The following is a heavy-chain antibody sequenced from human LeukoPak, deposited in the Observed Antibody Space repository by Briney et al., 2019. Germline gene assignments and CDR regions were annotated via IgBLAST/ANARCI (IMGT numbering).Heavy chain of an antibody. V-gene: IGHV1-69*05. CDR1: GGTFSSYS. J-gene: IGHJ4*02. Sequence: SVKVSCKASGGTFSSYSISWVRQAPGQGLEWMGGIIPIFGTANYAQKFQGRVTITTDESTSTAYMELSSLRSEDTAVYYCASPRVYEHRHFDYWGQGTLVTVSS. D-gene: IGHD2-8*01. CDR3: ASPRVYEHRHFDY. CDR2: IIPIFGTA.